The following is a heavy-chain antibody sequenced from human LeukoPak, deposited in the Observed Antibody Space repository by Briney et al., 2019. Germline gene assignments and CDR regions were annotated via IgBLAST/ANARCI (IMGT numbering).Heavy chain of an antibody. CDR1: GGSISSGGYS. V-gene: IGHV4-30-2*01. J-gene: IGHJ4*02. Sequence: PSETLSLTCAVSGGSISSGGYSWSWIRQPPGKGLEWIGYIYHSGSTYYNPSLKSRVTISVDRSKNQFSLKLSSVTAADTAVYYCASRGYCSGGSCYSDLDYWGQGTLVTVSS. CDR3: ASRGYCSGGSCYSDLDY. CDR2: IYHSGST. D-gene: IGHD2-15*01.